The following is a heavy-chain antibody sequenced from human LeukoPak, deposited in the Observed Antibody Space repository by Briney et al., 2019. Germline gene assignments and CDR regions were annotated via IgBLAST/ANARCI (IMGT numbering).Heavy chain of an antibody. D-gene: IGHD1-26*01. CDR2: IYYSGTT. Sequence: SETLSPTCTVSGGSISGSTYFWGWIRQPPGKGLEWIGSIYYSGTTYYSPSLKSRVTVSVDTSKNQFSLKLSSVTAADTAVYYCARRYSERYLSWVSWGQGTLVTVSS. CDR1: GGSISGSTYF. CDR3: ARRYSERYLSWVS. V-gene: IGHV4-39*01. J-gene: IGHJ5*02.